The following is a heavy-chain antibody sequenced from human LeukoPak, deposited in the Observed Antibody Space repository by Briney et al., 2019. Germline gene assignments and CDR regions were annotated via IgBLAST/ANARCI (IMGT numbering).Heavy chain of an antibody. CDR1: GGSFSGYY. J-gene: IGHJ4*02. V-gene: IGHV4-34*01. CDR3: ARHPPKYYYGSGSYDY. D-gene: IGHD3-10*01. Sequence: SETLSLTCAVYGGSFSGYYWSWIRQPPGKGLEWIGEINHSGSTNYNPSLKSRVTISVDTSKNQFSLKLSSVTAADTAVYYCARHPPKYYYGSGSYDYWGQGTLVTVPS. CDR2: INHSGST.